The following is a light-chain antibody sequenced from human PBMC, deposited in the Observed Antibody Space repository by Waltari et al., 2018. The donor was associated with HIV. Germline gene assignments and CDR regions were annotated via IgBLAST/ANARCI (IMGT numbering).Light chain of an antibody. CDR1: SGHTNYA. Sequence: QLVLTQSPSASASLGASVKLTCTPSSGHTNYAIAWHQQHPEKGPRYLMTLKRDGSHSKGDGIPDRFSGSSSGAERYLIISSLQSEDEADYYCQTWGTGIQVFGGGTKVTVL. CDR2: LKRDGSH. V-gene: IGLV4-69*02. J-gene: IGLJ3*02. CDR3: QTWGTGIQV.